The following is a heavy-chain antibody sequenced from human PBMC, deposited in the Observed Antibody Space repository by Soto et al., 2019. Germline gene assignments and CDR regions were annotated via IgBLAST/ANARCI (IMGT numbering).Heavy chain of an antibody. V-gene: IGHV3-23*01. CDR2: IGSRGDST. CDR3: AKDLIYGYNSGRPFDS. CDR1: GFTFSSFA. D-gene: IGHD6-19*01. Sequence: LRLSCAASGFTFSSFAMSWVRQAPGKGLEWVSAIGSRGDSTYYADSVKGRFTISRDNSKNTLYLQMNSLRAEDTAVYYCAKDLIYGYNSGRPFDSWGQGTLVTVSS. J-gene: IGHJ4*02.